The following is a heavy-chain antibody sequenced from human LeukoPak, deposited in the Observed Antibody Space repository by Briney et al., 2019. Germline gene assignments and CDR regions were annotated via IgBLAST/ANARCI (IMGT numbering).Heavy chain of an antibody. CDR3: ARDPGRAGTTEWYYFDY. D-gene: IGHD3-3*01. CDR1: GFTFSSYA. J-gene: IGHJ4*02. CDR2: INSNGRNT. V-gene: IGHV3-64*02. Sequence: GGSLRLSCAASGFTFSSYAMHWVRQAPGKGLEYVSSINSNGRNTYYADSVKGRFTISRDNSRNTLYLQMGSLRTEAMAVYYCARDPGRAGTTEWYYFDYWGQGTLVTVSS.